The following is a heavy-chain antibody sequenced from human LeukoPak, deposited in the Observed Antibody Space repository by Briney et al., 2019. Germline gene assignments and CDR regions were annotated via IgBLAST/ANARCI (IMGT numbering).Heavy chain of an antibody. CDR1: GGSFSGYY. J-gene: IGHJ4*02. CDR2: IYHSGST. D-gene: IGHD3-9*01. V-gene: IGHV4-34*01. Sequence: SETLSLTCAVYGGSFSGYYWSWIRQPPGKGLEWIGSIYHSGSTYYNPSLKSRVTISVDTSKNQFSLKLSSVTAADTAVYYCASSPDRLRYFDWSPGYFDYWGQGTLVTVSS. CDR3: ASSPDRLRYFDWSPGYFDY.